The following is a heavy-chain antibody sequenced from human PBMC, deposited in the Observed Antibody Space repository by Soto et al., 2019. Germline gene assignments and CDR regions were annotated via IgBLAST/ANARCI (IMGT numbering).Heavy chain of an antibody. CDR3: ARHRFNYYDDTVYYYFDY. V-gene: IGHV1-18*04. D-gene: IGHD3-22*01. CDR1: GYSFTSYG. J-gene: IGHJ4*02. Sequence: ASVKVSFKASGYSFTSYGISWLRQAPGQGPEWMGWISGHNGNTNHPQSLQGRVTMTTDTSRNTAYMELRSLRSDDTAVYYCARHRFNYYDDTVYYYFDYWGQGTLVTVS. CDR2: ISGHNGNT.